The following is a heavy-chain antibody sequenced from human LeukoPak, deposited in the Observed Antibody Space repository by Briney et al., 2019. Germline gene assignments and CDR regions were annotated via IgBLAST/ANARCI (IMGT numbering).Heavy chain of an antibody. V-gene: IGHV1-69*04. Sequence: ASVKVPCKASGGTFISYTISWVRQAPGQGLEWMGRIIPILGIANYAQKFQGRVTITADKSTSTAYMELSSLRSEDTAVYYCARDGCSRTSCYDYYYMDVWGKGTTVTVSS. CDR1: GGTFISYT. D-gene: IGHD2-2*01. CDR3: ARDGCSRTSCYDYYYMDV. J-gene: IGHJ6*03. CDR2: IIPILGIA.